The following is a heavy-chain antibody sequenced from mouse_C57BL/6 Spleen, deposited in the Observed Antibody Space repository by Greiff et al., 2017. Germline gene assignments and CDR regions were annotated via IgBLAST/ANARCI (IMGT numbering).Heavy chain of an antibody. J-gene: IGHJ4*01. D-gene: IGHD1-1*02. CDR2: IYPGDGDT. CDR1: GYAFSSSW. V-gene: IGHV1-82*01. Sequence: VKLMESGPELVKPGASVKISCKASGYAFSSSWMNWVKQRPGKGLEWIGRIYPGDGDTNYNGKFKGKATLTADKSSSTAYMQLSSLTSEDSAVYFCARGLWGDYWGQGTSVTVSS. CDR3: ARGLWGDY.